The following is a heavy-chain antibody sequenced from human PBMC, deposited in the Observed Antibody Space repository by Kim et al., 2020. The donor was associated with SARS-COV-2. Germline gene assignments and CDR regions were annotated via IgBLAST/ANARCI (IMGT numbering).Heavy chain of an antibody. CDR3: ASRLTGSGWSGVY. D-gene: IGHD6-19*01. J-gene: IGHJ4*02. Sequence: SETLSLTCTVSGGSMSSSSHSWAWIRQPPGKGLEWIGSISYSENIHYNPSLKSRLTISVDTSKNQFSLKLRSVTASDTAVYYCASRLTGSGWSGVYWGQGTQVTVSS. CDR1: GGSMSSSSHS. V-gene: IGHV4-39*01. CDR2: ISYSENI.